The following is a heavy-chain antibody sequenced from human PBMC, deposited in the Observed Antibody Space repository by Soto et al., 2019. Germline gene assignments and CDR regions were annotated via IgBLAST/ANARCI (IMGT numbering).Heavy chain of an antibody. Sequence: WGSLRLSCAASGVTFRNYAMGWVRQAPGNGLEWVSAISGSGGGTFHADSVKGRFTISRDNSHNTLFLQMDRLTNDDTAVYFCVKGSASFSPYYFDFWGPGTVVTVSS. CDR3: VKGSASFSPYYFDF. D-gene: IGHD3-16*01. V-gene: IGHV3-23*01. CDR2: ISGSGGGT. J-gene: IGHJ4*02. CDR1: GVTFRNYA.